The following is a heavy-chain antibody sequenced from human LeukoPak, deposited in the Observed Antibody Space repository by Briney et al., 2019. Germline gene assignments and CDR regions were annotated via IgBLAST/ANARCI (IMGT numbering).Heavy chain of an antibody. CDR2: IYHSGST. V-gene: IGHV4-38-2*02. CDR1: GYSISSGYY. Sequence: SETLSLTCTVSGYSISSGYYWGWIRQPPGKGLEWIGSIYHSGSTYYNPSHKSRVTISVDTSKNQFSLKLSSVTAADTAVYYCAREEYYYDSSGYYIWGQGTLVTVSS. CDR3: AREEYYYDSSGYYI. J-gene: IGHJ4*02. D-gene: IGHD3-22*01.